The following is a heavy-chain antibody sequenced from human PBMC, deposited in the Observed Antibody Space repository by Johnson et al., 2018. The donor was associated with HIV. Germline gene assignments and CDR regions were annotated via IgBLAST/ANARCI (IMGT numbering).Heavy chain of an antibody. D-gene: IGHD4/OR15-4a*01. Sequence: VQLVESGGGLVQSGGSLRLSCAASGFTFTTYSLHWVRQSPGKGLEYVAAVSGDGGDTYYVESVEGRFTISRDNSKKTLYLQMCSLRAEDMAVYYCARAVLTYTLDAFDIGGQGTLVTVSS. V-gene: IGHV3-64*07. CDR1: GFTFTTYS. CDR3: ARAVLTYTLDAFDI. CDR2: VSGDGGDT. J-gene: IGHJ3*02.